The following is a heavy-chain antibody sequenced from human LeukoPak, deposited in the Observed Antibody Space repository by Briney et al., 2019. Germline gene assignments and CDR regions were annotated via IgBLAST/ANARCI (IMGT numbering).Heavy chain of an antibody. V-gene: IGHV1-18*01. CDR1: GYTFTSYG. CDR2: ISAYNGNT. CDR3: ATASEYNWNFVF. Sequence: ASVKVSCKASGYTFTSYGISWVRQAPGQGLEWMGWISAYNGNTNYAQKLQGRVTMTTDTSTSTAYMELRSLRSDDTAVYYCATASEYNWNFVFCGQGTLVTVSS. D-gene: IGHD1-7*01. J-gene: IGHJ4*02.